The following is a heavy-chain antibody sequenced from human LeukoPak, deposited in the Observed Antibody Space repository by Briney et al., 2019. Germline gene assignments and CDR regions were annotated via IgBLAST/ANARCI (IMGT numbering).Heavy chain of an antibody. D-gene: IGHD2-21*02. CDR3: ARFGAYCGGDCYSGDWFDP. V-gene: IGHV4-34*01. J-gene: IGHJ5*02. CDR2: INHSGST. Sequence: SETLSLTCAVYGGSFSGYYWSWIRQPPGKGLEWIGEINHSGSTNYNPSLKSRVTISVDTSKNQFSLKLSSVTAADTAVYYCARFGAYCGGDCYSGDWFDPWGQGTLVTVSS. CDR1: GGSFSGYY.